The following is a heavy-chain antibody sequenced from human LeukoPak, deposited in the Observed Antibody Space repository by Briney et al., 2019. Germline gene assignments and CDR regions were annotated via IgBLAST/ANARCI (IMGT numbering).Heavy chain of an antibody. CDR2: IYYSGIT. J-gene: IGHJ4*02. CDR3: ARTLYHYNSGDYGWYFDY. V-gene: IGHV4-59*11. Sequence: PSETLSLTCTVSGGSISSQYWSLIRQPPGKGLEGIGYIYYSGITKYSPSLKSRVTISVDTSKNQFSLRLTSVTAADTAVYYCARTLYHYNSGDYGWYFDYWGQGTLVTVSA. CDR1: GGSISSQY. D-gene: IGHD3-10*01.